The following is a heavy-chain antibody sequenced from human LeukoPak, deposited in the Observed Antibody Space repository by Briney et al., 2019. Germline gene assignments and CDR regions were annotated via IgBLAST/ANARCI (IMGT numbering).Heavy chain of an antibody. J-gene: IGHJ6*02. CDR2: IIPLLGIE. D-gene: IGHD5-18*01. CDR1: GDTFSSYA. V-gene: IGHV1-69*04. Sequence: VASVKVSRESSGDTFSSYAICWVRDAPGQGREWMGRIIPLLGIEDYAQKFQGRLTITADKSTSAAYMELSSLRSEDTAVYYCASDDTAMGRAGGQYYYYGMDVWGQGTTVTVSS. CDR3: ASDDTAMGRAGGQYYYYGMDV.